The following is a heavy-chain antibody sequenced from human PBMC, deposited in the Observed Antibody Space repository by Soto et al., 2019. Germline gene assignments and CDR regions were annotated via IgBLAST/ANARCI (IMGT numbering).Heavy chain of an antibody. D-gene: IGHD6-6*01. CDR1: GFTFSDYY. V-gene: IGHV3-11*06. Sequence: PGGSLRLSCAASGFTFSDYYMSWIRQAPGKGLEWVSYISSSSSYTNYADSVKGRFTISRDNAKNSLYLQMNSLRAEDTAVYYCARGFSSSRYYFDYWGQGTLVTVSS. CDR3: ARGFSSSRYYFDY. J-gene: IGHJ4*02. CDR2: ISSSSSYT.